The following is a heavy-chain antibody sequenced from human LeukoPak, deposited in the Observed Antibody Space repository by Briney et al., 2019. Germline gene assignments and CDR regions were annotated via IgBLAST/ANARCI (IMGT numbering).Heavy chain of an antibody. CDR2: ISSSSSTI. D-gene: IGHD4-17*01. CDR1: GFTFSSYS. Sequence: GGSLRLSCAASGFTFSSYSMNWVRQAPGKGLEWVSYISSSSSTIYYADSVKGRFTISRDNAKNSLYLQMNSLRAEDTAVYYCARDPDGLRTEYFQHWGQGTLVTVSS. V-gene: IGHV3-48*04. CDR3: ARDPDGLRTEYFQH. J-gene: IGHJ1*01.